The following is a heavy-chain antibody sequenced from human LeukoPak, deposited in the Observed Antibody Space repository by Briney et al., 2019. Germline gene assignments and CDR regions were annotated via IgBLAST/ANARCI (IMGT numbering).Heavy chain of an antibody. V-gene: IGHV5-51*01. D-gene: IGHD2-2*01. CDR2: IYPGDSDT. Sequence: GESLKISCKGSGYSFTSYWIGWVRQMPGKGLEWMGIIYPGDSDTRYSPSFQGQVTISADKSISTAYLQWSSLKASDTAMYYRARDQSRGYYGMDVWGQGTTVTVSS. CDR3: ARDQSRGYYGMDV. J-gene: IGHJ6*02. CDR1: GYSFTSYW.